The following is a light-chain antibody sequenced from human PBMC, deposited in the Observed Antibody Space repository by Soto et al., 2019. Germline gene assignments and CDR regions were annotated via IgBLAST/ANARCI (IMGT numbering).Light chain of an antibody. CDR3: QSYDSSLSGYVV. V-gene: IGLV1-40*01. CDR1: SSNIGAGYD. J-gene: IGLJ2*01. CDR2: GNS. Sequence: QSVLTQPPSVSGAPGQRVTLTCTGSSSNIGAGYDEHWYQQLPGTAPKLLIEGNSNGPSGVPDRFSGSKSGTSASLAITGRQAEYEADYYCQSYDSSLSGYVVFGGGTKITVL.